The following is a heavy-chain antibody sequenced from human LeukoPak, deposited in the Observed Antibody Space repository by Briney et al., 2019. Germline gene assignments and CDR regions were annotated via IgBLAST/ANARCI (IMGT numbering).Heavy chain of an antibody. CDR2: IYYTGGS. V-gene: IGHV4-59*01. D-gene: IGHD3-16*01. Sequence: SETLSLTCTVAGGSISSYYWSWIRQPPGKGLEWIGYIYYTGGSNYNPSLKSRVTISVDTSENQFSLRLSSVTAADTAVYYCARGLRGIMAGFDFWGQGTLVTVSS. CDR1: GGSISSYY. J-gene: IGHJ4*02. CDR3: ARGLRGIMAGFDF.